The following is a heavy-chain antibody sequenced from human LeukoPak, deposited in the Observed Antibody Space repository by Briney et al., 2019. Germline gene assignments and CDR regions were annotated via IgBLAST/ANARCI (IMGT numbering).Heavy chain of an antibody. J-gene: IGHJ4*02. CDR1: GYTFTSYY. V-gene: IGHV1-2*02. CDR3: ARDYYDSRAQGKASDY. D-gene: IGHD3-22*01. CDR2: INPNSGGT. Sequence: ASVKVSCKASGYTFTSYYMHWVRQAPGQGLEWMGWINPNSGGTNYAQKFQGRVTMTRDTSISTDYMELSRLRSADTAVYYCARDYYDSRAQGKASDYWGQGTLVTVSS.